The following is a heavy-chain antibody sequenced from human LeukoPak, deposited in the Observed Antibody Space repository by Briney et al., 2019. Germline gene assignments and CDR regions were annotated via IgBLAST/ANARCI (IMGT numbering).Heavy chain of an antibody. D-gene: IGHD6-19*01. V-gene: IGHV3-23*01. Sequence: GGSPRLSCAASGFTFSSYAMSWVRQAPGKGLEWVSAISGSGGSTYYADSVKGRFTISRDNSKNTLYLQMNSLRAEDTAVYYCAKAYAGYSSGWYLGMAIDYWGQGTLVTVSS. CDR1: GFTFSSYA. CDR3: AKAYAGYSSGWYLGMAIDY. J-gene: IGHJ4*02. CDR2: ISGSGGST.